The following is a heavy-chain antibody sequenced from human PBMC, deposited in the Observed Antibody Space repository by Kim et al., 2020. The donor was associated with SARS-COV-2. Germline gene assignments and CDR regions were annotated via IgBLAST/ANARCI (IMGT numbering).Heavy chain of an antibody. Sequence: SVKVSCKASGGTFSSYAISWVRQAPGQGLEWMGGIIPIFGTANYAQKFQGRVTITADESTSTAYMELSSLRSEDTAVYYCARDLVGQNYDFWSGSGYWGQGTLVTVSS. CDR1: GGTFSSYA. D-gene: IGHD3-3*01. CDR2: IIPIFGTA. V-gene: IGHV1-69*13. J-gene: IGHJ4*02. CDR3: ARDLVGQNYDFWSGSGY.